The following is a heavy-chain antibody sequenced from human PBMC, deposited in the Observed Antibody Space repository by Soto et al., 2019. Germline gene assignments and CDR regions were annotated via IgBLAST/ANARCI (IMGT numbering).Heavy chain of an antibody. Sequence: GGSLRLSCAASGFTFSSYAMSWVRQAPGKGLEWVSAISGSGGSTYYADSVKGRFTISRDNSKNTLYLQMNSLRAEDTAVYYCAKWISLVPAAKSVEVVWGQGTTVTVSS. V-gene: IGHV3-23*01. CDR1: GFTFSSYA. CDR3: AKWISLVPAAKSVEVV. D-gene: IGHD2-2*01. CDR2: ISGSGGST. J-gene: IGHJ6*02.